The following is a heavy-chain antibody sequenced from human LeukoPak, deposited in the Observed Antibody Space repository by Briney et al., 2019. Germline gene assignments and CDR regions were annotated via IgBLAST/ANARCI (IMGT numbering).Heavy chain of an antibody. D-gene: IGHD3-10*01. CDR1: GYTFTTYY. V-gene: IGHV1-2*02. Sequence: GASVKVSCEASGYTFTTYYIHWVRQAPGQGVEWMGWINPNGGATQYAQKFQGRVTMTRDTSISTAYMELSRLRSDDTAVYYCTRDVTRGGDYWGQGTLVTVSS. CDR2: INPNGGAT. J-gene: IGHJ4*02. CDR3: TRDVTRGGDY.